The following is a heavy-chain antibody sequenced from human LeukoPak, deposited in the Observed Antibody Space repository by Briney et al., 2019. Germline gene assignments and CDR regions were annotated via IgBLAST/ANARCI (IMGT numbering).Heavy chain of an antibody. CDR3: ARLGYCSSTSCYPDY. CDR2: IHHIGST. Sequence: SETLSLTCAVSGYSISSLYYWGCIRQPPGKGLEWITSIHHIGSTDYNPSLKIRVTISVDTSKNQFSLKLRYVTAADTAVYYCARLGYCSSTSCYPDYWGQGTLVTVSS. J-gene: IGHJ4*02. D-gene: IGHD2-2*01. V-gene: IGHV4-38-2*01. CDR1: GYSISSLYY.